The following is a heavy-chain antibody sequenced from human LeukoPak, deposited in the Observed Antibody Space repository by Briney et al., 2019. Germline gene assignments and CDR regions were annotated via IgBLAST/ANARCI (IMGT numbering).Heavy chain of an antibody. CDR2: INPNSGGT. CDR1: GYTFTDYF. CDR3: ARVEGYCSSTSCRKDFDY. D-gene: IGHD2-2*01. V-gene: IGHV1-2*02. J-gene: IGHJ4*02. Sequence: ASVKVSCKASGYTFTDYFMHWVRQAPGQGLEWMGWINPNSGGTNYAQKFQGRVTMTRDTSTSTAYMELSSLGSDDTAVYYCARVEGYCSSTSCRKDFDYWGQGTLVTVSS.